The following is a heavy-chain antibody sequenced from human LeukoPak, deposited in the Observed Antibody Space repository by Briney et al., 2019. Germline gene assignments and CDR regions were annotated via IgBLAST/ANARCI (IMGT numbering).Heavy chain of an antibody. CDR1: GYTFTGYY. CDR3: AREGGFSDSQFDY. D-gene: IGHD3-16*01. Sequence: ASVKVSCKASGYTFTGYYMHWVRQAPGQGVGWMGWINPNSGGTNYAQKFQGRVTMTRDTSISTAYMELSRLRSDDTAVYYCAREGGFSDSQFDYWGQGTLVTVSS. J-gene: IGHJ4*02. V-gene: IGHV1-2*02. CDR2: INPNSGGT.